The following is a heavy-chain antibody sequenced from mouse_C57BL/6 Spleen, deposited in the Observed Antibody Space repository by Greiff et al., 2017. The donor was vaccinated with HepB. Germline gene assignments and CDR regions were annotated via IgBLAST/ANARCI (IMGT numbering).Heavy chain of an antibody. D-gene: IGHD3-2*02. V-gene: IGHV1-63*01. CDR3: ARREGTAQATSAMDY. J-gene: IGHJ4*01. CDR1: GYTFTNYW. CDR2: IYPGGGYT. Sequence: QVQLQQSGAELVRPGTSVKMSCKASGYTFTNYWIGWAKQRPGHGLEWIGDIYPGGGYTNYNEKFKGKATLTADKSSSTAYMQFSSLTSEDSAIYYCARREGTAQATSAMDYGGQGTAGTVSS.